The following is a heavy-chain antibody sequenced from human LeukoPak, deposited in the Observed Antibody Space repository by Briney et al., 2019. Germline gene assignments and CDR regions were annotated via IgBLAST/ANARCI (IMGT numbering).Heavy chain of an antibody. CDR2: IIPIFGTA. V-gene: IGHV1-69*13. J-gene: IGHJ4*02. CDR3: ARGSLPAMVGTELDY. D-gene: IGHD5-18*01. Sequence: SVKVSCKASGGTFSSYAISWVRQAPGPGLEWMGGIIPIFGTANYAQKFQGRVTITADESTSTAYMELSSLRSEDTAVYYCARGSLPAMVGTELDYWGQGTLVTVSS. CDR1: GGTFSSYA.